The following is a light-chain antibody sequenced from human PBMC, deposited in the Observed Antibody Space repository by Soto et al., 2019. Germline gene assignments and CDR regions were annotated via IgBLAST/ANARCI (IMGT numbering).Light chain of an antibody. J-gene: IGKJ5*01. CDR1: HSVNNN. CDR3: QQRSNWTPIT. V-gene: IGKV3-11*01. CDR2: DAS. Sequence: EIVMTQSPASLSVSPGERVTLSCRASHSVNNNLACYQQKPGQAPRLLIYDASNRATGIPARFSGSGSETDFTLTISSLEPEDFAVYYCQQRSNWTPITFGQGTRLEIK.